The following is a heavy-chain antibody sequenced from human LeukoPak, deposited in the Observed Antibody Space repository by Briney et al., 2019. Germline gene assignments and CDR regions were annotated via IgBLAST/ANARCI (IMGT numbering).Heavy chain of an antibody. Sequence: GGSLRLSCAASGFTFSSYSMNWVRQAPGKGLEWVSSISSSSSYIYYADSVKGRFTISRDNAKNSLYLQMNSLRAEDTAVYYCARAAAGKVYYFDYWGQGTLVTVSS. CDR2: ISSSSSYI. V-gene: IGHV3-21*01. D-gene: IGHD6-13*01. CDR3: ARAAAGKVYYFDY. J-gene: IGHJ4*02. CDR1: GFTFSSYS.